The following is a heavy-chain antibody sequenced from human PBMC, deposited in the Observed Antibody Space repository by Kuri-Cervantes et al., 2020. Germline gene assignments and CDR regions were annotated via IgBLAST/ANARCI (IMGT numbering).Heavy chain of an antibody. CDR3: ARLYELRNWFDP. D-gene: IGHD2-2*02. J-gene: IGHJ5*02. V-gene: IGHV1-69*13. Sequence: SVKVSCKASGGTFSRYAINWVRQAPGQGLEWMGGIIPLLGTSNYAQKFQGRVTILADESTSTVYMELNSLISEDTAVYYCARLYELRNWFDPWGQGTLVTVSS. CDR1: GGTFSRYA. CDR2: IIPLLGTS.